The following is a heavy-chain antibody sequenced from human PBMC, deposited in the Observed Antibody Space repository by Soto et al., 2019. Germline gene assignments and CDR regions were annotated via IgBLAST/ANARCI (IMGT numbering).Heavy chain of an antibody. D-gene: IGHD1-26*01. CDR2: IYYSGST. J-gene: IGHJ4*02. CDR1: GGSVSSGSYY. CDR3: AKDLGSYYLDY. Sequence: PSETLSFTCTVSGGSVSSGSYYWSWIRQPPGKGLEWIGYIYYSGSTNYNPSLKSRVTISVDTSKNQFSLKLSSVTAADTAVYYCAKDLGSYYLDYWGQGTQVTVSS. V-gene: IGHV4-61*01.